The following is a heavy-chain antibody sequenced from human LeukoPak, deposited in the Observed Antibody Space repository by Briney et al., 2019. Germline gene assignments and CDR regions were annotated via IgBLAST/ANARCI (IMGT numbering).Heavy chain of an antibody. CDR3: AREYDFWSGYPSYFDY. V-gene: IGHV3-74*01. Sequence: GGSLRLSCAASGFTFSSYWMHWVRHVPGKGLVWVSRINSDGSNTRYADSVKGRFTISRDNAKNTLYLQMNSLRVEDTAVYYCAREYDFWSGYPSYFDYWGRGTLVAVSS. D-gene: IGHD3-3*01. CDR1: GFTFSSYW. CDR2: INSDGSNT. J-gene: IGHJ4*02.